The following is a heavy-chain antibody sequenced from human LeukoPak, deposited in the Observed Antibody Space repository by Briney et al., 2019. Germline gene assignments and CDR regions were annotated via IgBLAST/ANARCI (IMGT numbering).Heavy chain of an antibody. CDR1: GFTFSSYS. V-gene: IGHV3-21*01. J-gene: IGHJ4*02. CDR3: ARGRGPPYYDSSGYPYYFDY. D-gene: IGHD3-22*01. CDR2: ISSSSSYI. Sequence: PGGSLRLSCAASGFTFSSYSMNWVRQAPGKGLEWVSSISSSSSYIYYADSVKGRFTISRDNAKNSLYLQMNSLRAEDTAVYYCARGRGPPYYDSSGYPYYFDYWGQGTLVTVSS.